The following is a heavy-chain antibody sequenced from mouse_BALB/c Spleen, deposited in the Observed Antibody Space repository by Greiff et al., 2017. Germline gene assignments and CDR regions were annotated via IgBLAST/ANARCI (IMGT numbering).Heavy chain of an antibody. D-gene: IGHD1-1*01. CDR3: ARDHYYGSSYEAMDY. CDR1: GFNIKDTY. V-gene: IGHV14-3*02. J-gene: IGHJ4*01. CDR2: IDPANGNT. Sequence: VQLQQSGAELVKPGASVKLFCTASGFNIKDTYMHWVKQRPEQGLEWIGRIDPANGNTKYDPKFQGKATITADTSSNTAYLQLSSLTSEDTAVYYCARDHYYGSSYEAMDYWGQGTSVTVSS.